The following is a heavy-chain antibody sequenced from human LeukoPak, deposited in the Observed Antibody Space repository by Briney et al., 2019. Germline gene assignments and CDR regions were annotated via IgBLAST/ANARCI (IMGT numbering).Heavy chain of an antibody. J-gene: IGHJ4*02. Sequence: GESLKISCKGSGYTFTSYWIGWVRQMPGEGLESMGIIYPDDSDTRYSPSFQGPVTISADKSVTTAYLQWSSLKASDTAMYYCATLFGGETEYWGQGTLVTVSS. CDR1: GYTFTSYW. D-gene: IGHD3-16*01. CDR3: ATLFGGETEY. V-gene: IGHV5-51*01. CDR2: IYPDDSDT.